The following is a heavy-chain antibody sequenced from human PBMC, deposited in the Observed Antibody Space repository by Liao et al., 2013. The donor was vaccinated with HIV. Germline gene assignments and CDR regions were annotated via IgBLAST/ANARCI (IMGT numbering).Heavy chain of an antibody. J-gene: IGHJ4*02. CDR1: GGSISSYY. Sequence: QVQLQESGPGLVKPSETLSLTCTVSGGSISSYYWSWIRQPAGKGLEWIGRIYSSGSTNYNPSLKSRVTMSVDTSKNQFSLKLSSVTAADTAVYYCAREDTSGGSRSFDYWGQGTLVTVSS. CDR3: AREDTSGGSRSFDY. V-gene: IGHV4-4*07. D-gene: IGHD6-19*01. CDR2: IYSSGST.